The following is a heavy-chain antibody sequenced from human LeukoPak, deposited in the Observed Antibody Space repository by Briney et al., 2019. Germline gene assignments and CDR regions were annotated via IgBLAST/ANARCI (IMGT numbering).Heavy chain of an antibody. D-gene: IGHD3-16*01. CDR1: GFTVSHNY. CDR2: IYNDGRT. J-gene: IGHJ5*02. V-gene: IGHV3-66*01. Sequence: GGSLRLSCAASGFTVSHNYMSWVRQAPGKGLEWVSNIYNDGRTYYRDSVKGRFAISRDDSENTLYLQMNNLRAEDTAVYYCARTESYNSAAYNPTWGQGTLVTVSS. CDR3: ARTESYNSAAYNPT.